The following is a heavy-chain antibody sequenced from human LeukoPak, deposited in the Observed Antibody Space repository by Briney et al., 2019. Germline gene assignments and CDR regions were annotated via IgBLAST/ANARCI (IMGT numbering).Heavy chain of an antibody. CDR3: ARGTTVTRIYDY. D-gene: IGHD4-17*01. CDR2: ISSSGVTI. Sequence: PGGSLRLSCAASGFTFSNYYMSWIRQAPGKGLEWVSYISSSGVTIYYADSVKGRFTLSRDNAKNSLYLQMSSLRAEDTAVYYCARGTTVTRIYDYWGQGTLVTVSS. V-gene: IGHV3-11*04. J-gene: IGHJ4*02. CDR1: GFTFSNYY.